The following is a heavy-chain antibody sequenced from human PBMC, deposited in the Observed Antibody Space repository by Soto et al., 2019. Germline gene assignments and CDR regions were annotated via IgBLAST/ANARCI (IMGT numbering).Heavy chain of an antibody. V-gene: IGHV3-30*18. CDR2: ISYDGSNK. J-gene: IGHJ4*02. CDR3: AKFPRAVALDY. D-gene: IGHD6-19*01. Sequence: GGPLRLSFAASGFTFSSYGMHRVRQAPGKGLEWVAVISYDGSNKYYADSVKGRFTISRDNSKNTLYLQMNSLRAEDTAVYYCAKFPRAVALDYWGQGTLVTVSS. CDR1: GFTFSSYG.